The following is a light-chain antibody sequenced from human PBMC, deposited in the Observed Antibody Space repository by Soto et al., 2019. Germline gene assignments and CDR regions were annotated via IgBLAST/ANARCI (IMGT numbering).Light chain of an antibody. CDR2: RAS. CDR1: QSINNYF. Sequence: EIVLTQSPGSLSLSPGETATLSCRASQSINNYFLAWHQQRPGQAPRLLIFRASQRASGIPDRFRGSGSGTDFTLTITGLEPEDFEVYYCQQYTNAPRTFGQGTKVEI. V-gene: IGKV3-20*01. J-gene: IGKJ1*01. CDR3: QQYTNAPRT.